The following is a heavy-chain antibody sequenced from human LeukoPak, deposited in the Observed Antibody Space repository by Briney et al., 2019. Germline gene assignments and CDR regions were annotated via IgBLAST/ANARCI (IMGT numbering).Heavy chain of an antibody. V-gene: IGHV5-51*01. Sequence: HGESLKISCKGSGYSFTNHYIGWVRLMPGKGLEWIGIIYPGDSDTRYSPSIQGQVTISADKSISTAYLQWSSLKASDTAMYYCARRGYGSGNYYYPNWGQGTLVTVSS. J-gene: IGHJ4*02. CDR1: GYSFTNHY. D-gene: IGHD3-10*01. CDR2: IYPGDSDT. CDR3: ARRGYGSGNYYYPN.